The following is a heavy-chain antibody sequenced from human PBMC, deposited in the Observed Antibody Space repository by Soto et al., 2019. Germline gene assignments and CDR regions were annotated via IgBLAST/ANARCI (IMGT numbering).Heavy chain of an antibody. J-gene: IGHJ6*02. CDR2: IYYTGST. V-gene: IGHV4-39*01. Sequence: SETLSLTCTVSGGSISSSSYYWGWIRQPPGKGLEWIGSIYYTGSTYYSPSLKGRVTISVDSSKNQFSLKLSSVTAADTAVYYCARTGGRRRLLWFGESPPSYYYYNGMDVWGQGTTVTVSS. CDR1: GGSISSSSYY. D-gene: IGHD3-10*01. CDR3: ARTGGRRRLLWFGESPPSYYYYNGMDV.